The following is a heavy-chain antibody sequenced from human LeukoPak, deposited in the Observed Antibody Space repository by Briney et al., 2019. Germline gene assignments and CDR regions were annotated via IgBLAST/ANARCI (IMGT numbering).Heavy chain of an antibody. CDR1: GFTFSSYW. CDR2: IKQEGSEK. V-gene: IGHV3-7*01. D-gene: IGHD3-16*02. Sequence: GGSLRLSCAASGFTFSSYWMSWVRQAPGKGLEWVANIKQEGSEKYYVDSVKGRFTISRDNAKSSLYLQVNSLRAEDTAVYYCARDSHPRYYDYVWGSYRSYYYMDVWGKGTTVTVSS. J-gene: IGHJ6*03. CDR3: ARDSHPRYYDYVWGSYRSYYYMDV.